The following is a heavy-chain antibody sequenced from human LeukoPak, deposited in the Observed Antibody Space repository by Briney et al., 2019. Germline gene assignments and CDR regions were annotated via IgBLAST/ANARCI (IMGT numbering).Heavy chain of an antibody. V-gene: IGHV3-30*02. CDR2: IRYDGSNK. CDR3: AKDLEQWLAHYFDC. J-gene: IGHJ4*02. D-gene: IGHD6-19*01. CDR1: GFTFSSYG. Sequence: GGSLRLSCAASGFTFSSYGRHWVRQAPGKGLEGVAFIRYDGSNKYYADSVRGRFTSSRDNSKNTLYLQMNSLRAEDTAVYYCAKDLEQWLAHYFDCRGQGALVTVSS.